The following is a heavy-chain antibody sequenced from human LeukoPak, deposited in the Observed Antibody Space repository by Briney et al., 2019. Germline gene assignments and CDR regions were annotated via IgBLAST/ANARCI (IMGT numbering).Heavy chain of an antibody. Sequence: LTGGSLRLSCAASGFTFSSYAMTWVRQAPGKGLEWVSAISGSGGTQYAGSVKGRFTISRDISNNTLYLQMNSLRAEDMAVYYCAKDTDVGYWGQGTLVTVSS. CDR3: AKDTDVGY. CDR1: GFTFSSYA. D-gene: IGHD1-26*01. CDR2: ISGSGGT. J-gene: IGHJ4*02. V-gene: IGHV3-23*01.